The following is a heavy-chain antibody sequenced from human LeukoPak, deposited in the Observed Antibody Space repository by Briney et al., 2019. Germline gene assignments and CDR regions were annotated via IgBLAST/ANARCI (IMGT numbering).Heavy chain of an antibody. CDR3: ARGWVTMVRGVIITDYYYYMDV. Sequence: SETLSLTCAVYGGSFSGYYWSWIRQPPGKGLEWVGGINHRGSTNYNPSLKSRVTISVDTSKNQFSLKLSSVTAADTAVYYCARGWVTMVRGVIITDYYYYMDVWGKGTTVTVSS. CDR2: INHRGST. V-gene: IGHV4-34*01. J-gene: IGHJ6*03. D-gene: IGHD3-10*01. CDR1: GGSFSGYY.